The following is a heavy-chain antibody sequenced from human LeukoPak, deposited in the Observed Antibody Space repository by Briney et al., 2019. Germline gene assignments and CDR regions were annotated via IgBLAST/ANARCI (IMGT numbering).Heavy chain of an antibody. D-gene: IGHD1-7*01. CDR3: ARDLKGNYPPDY. CDR1: GYTFTSYG. J-gene: IGHJ4*02. V-gene: IGHV1-18*01. Sequence: ASVKVSCKASGYTFTSYGISWVRQAPGQGLEWMGWISAYNGNTNYAQKLQGRVTMTTDTSTSTASVELRSLRSDDTAVYYCARDLKGNYPPDYWGQGTLVTVSS. CDR2: ISAYNGNT.